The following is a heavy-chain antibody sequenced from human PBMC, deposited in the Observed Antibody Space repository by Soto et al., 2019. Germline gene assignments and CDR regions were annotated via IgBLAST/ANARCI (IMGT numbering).Heavy chain of an antibody. J-gene: IGHJ6*02. CDR1: GFTYSDFA. CDR3: ARRAYHRYYAIDG. CDR2: ISYDGSDK. Sequence: QVQLVESGGGVVQPGRSLRLSCAASGFTYSDFALHWVRQAPGKGLEWVAFISYDGSDKYYTDSVKGRFAISRDNSKDTLYLQMNSLRTEDTAVYYCARRAYHRYYAIDGWGQGTTVTVSS. V-gene: IGHV3-30*09.